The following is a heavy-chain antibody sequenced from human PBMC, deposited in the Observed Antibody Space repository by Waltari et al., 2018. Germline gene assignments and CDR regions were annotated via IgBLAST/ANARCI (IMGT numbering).Heavy chain of an antibody. CDR1: GFTFSSYT. CDR3: AREWGVMVGTAGYYFDY. CDR2: MSSGSSYI. Sequence: EVQLVGSGGGLVKPGGSLRLACAASGFTFSSYTMNWVRQAPGKGWDGVSSMSSGSSYIYYADSVKGRFTISRDNAKNSLYLQMNSLRAEDTAVYYCAREWGVMVGTAGYYFDYWGQGTLVTVSS. D-gene: IGHD2-15*01. J-gene: IGHJ4*02. V-gene: IGHV3-21*01.